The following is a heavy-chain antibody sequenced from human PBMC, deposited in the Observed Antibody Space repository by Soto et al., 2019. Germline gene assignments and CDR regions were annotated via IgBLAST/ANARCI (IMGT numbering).Heavy chain of an antibody. J-gene: IGHJ6*02. D-gene: IGHD3-10*01. V-gene: IGHV4-61*01. CDR2: IYYSGST. CDR3: ARVPSRVRGVTAYYYGMDV. CDR1: GGSVSSGSYY. Sequence: PSETLSLTCTVSGGSVSSGSYYWSWIRQPPGRGLEWIGYIYYSGSTNYNPSLKSRVTISVDTSKNQFSLKLSSVTAADTAVYYCARVPSRVRGVTAYYYGMDVWGQGTTGTVS.